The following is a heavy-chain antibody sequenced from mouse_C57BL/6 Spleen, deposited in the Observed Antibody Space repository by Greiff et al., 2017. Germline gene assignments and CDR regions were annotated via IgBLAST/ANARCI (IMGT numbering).Heavy chain of an antibody. CDR2: IDPANGNT. J-gene: IGHJ4*01. V-gene: IGHV14-3*01. CDR1: GFNIKNTY. D-gene: IGHD1-1*01. Sequence: VQLKQSVAELVRPGASVKLSCTASGFNIKNTYMHWVKQRPEQGLEWIGRIDPANGNTKYAPKVQGKATITADTSSNTAYLQLSSLTSEDTAIYYWARREDYYGSRYAMDYWGQGTSVTVSS. CDR3: ARREDYYGSRYAMDY.